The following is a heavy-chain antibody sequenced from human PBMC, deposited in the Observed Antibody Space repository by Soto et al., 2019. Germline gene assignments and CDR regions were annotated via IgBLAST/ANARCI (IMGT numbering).Heavy chain of an antibody. CDR1: GFTFSDYY. Sequence: GGSLRLSCAASGFTFSDYYMSWIRQAPGKGLEWVSYISSSGSTIYYADSVKGRFTISRDNAKNSLFLQMNSLRAEDTAVYYCARTDGSSLGYYMDVWGKGTTVTVSS. D-gene: IGHD6-13*01. CDR3: ARTDGSSLGYYMDV. J-gene: IGHJ6*03. V-gene: IGHV3-11*01. CDR2: ISSSGSTI.